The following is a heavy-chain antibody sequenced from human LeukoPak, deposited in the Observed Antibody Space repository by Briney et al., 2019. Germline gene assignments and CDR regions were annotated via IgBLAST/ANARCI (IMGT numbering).Heavy chain of an antibody. CDR2: IYTSGST. CDR1: GGSISSYY. Sequence: SETLSLTCTVSGGSISSYYWSWIRQPAGKGLEWIGRIYTSGSTNYNPSLKSRVTMSVDTSKNQFSLKLSSVSAADTAVYYCARDCSGGSCYYGFDYWGQGTLVTVPS. J-gene: IGHJ4*02. CDR3: ARDCSGGSCYYGFDY. V-gene: IGHV4-4*07. D-gene: IGHD2-15*01.